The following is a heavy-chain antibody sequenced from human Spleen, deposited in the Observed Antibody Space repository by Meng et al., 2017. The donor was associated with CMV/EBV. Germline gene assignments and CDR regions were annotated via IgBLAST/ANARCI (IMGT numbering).Heavy chain of an antibody. J-gene: IGHJ4*02. CDR1: GYTFTRYY. V-gene: IGHV1-46*01. D-gene: IGHD6-13*01. Sequence: SCKASGYTFTRYYVHWVRQAPGQGLEWMGIINPSGGSTTYAQKFQGRVTMTSDTSTTTVYLQMSSLRSEDTAMYYCAMTYGSSWFNYWGQGTLVTVSS. CDR3: AMTYGSSWFNY. CDR2: INPSGGST.